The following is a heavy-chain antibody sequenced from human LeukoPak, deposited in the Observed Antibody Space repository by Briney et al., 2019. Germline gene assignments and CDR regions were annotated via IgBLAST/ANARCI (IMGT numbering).Heavy chain of an antibody. D-gene: IGHD5-24*01. CDR1: GGSISSGSYY. CDR3: ARLRWTTYYYYGMDV. CDR2: IYTSGST. J-gene: IGHJ6*02. Sequence: PSQTLSLTCTVSGGSISSGSYYWSWIRQPAGKGLEWIGRIYTSGSTNYNPSLKSRVTISVDTSKNQFSLKLSSVTAADTAVYYCARLRWTTYYYYGMDVWGQGTTVTVSS. V-gene: IGHV4-61*02.